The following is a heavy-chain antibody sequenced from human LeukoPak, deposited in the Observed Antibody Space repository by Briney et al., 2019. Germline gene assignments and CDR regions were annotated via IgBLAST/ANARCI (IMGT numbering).Heavy chain of an antibody. J-gene: IGHJ4*02. CDR3: ARHEGYSYDY. CDR1: GGSISSTSHY. CDR2: IYYSGST. V-gene: IGHV4-39*01. Sequence: SETLSLTCTVSGGSISSTSHYWGWVRQPPGKGPEWIGNIYYSGSTYYNPSLKSRVTLSVDTSKNQFSLKLSSVTAADTAVYYCARHEGYSYDYWGQGTLVTVSS.